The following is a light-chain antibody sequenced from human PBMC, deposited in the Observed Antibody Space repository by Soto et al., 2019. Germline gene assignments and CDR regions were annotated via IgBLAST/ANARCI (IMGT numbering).Light chain of an antibody. CDR1: QSVSSN. CDR3: QQYNNWPPWT. V-gene: IGKV3-15*01. Sequence: EIVMTQSPATRSVSPGERATLSCRASQSVSSNLAWYQQKPGQAPRLLIYGASNRATGIPARFSGSGSGTVFTLTFSSLQSEDFAVYCCQQYNNWPPWTVGQGTKVEIK. CDR2: GAS. J-gene: IGKJ1*01.